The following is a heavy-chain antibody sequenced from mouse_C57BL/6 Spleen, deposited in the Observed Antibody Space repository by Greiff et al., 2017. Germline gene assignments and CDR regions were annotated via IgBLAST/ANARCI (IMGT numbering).Heavy chain of an antibody. V-gene: IGHV14-2*01. D-gene: IGHD1-1*01. CDR1: GFNIKDYY. Sequence: VQLQQSGAELVKPGASVKLSCTASGFNIKDYYMHWVKQRTEQGLEWIGRIDPEDGETKYAPKFQGKATITADTSSNTAYLQLSSLTSEDTAFYYCAREDGSSLYSFYFGDWGQGTTLTVSS. CDR3: AREDGSSLYSFYFGD. CDR2: IDPEDGET. J-gene: IGHJ2*01.